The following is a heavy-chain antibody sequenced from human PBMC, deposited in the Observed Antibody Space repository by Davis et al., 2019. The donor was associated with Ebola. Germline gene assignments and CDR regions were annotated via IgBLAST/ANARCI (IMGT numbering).Heavy chain of an antibody. J-gene: IGHJ4*02. D-gene: IGHD6-19*01. CDR1: GASISAYY. CDR3: ATVIRGWTSAY. V-gene: IGHV4-59*12. Sequence: MPSETLSLTCTVSGASISAYYWSWIRQPPGKGLEWIGYVHYTGATHYNPSLQSRLTISLDTSKNHFSLKLTSVTAADTAVYYCATVIRGWTSAYWGQGILVTVSS. CDR2: VHYTGAT.